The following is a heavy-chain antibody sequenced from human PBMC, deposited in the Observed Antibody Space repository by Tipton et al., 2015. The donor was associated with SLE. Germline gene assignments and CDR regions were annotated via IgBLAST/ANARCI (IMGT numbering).Heavy chain of an antibody. J-gene: IGHJ2*01. Sequence: TLSLTCNVSGGPISRNYWSWIRQPPGKGLEWMGYVYDSWTTNYNPSLEGRVTMSVDTSRNQFSLKLSSVTAADTAVYYCARDRGVYWYFDLWGRGTLVTVSS. CDR1: GGPISRNY. D-gene: IGHD2-8*01. V-gene: IGHV4-59*12. CDR2: VYDSWTT. CDR3: ARDRGVYWYFDL.